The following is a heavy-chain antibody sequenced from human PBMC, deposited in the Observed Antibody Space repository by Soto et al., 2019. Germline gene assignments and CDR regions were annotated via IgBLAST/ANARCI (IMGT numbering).Heavy chain of an antibody. J-gene: IGHJ4*02. CDR3: AKDQYYYDSSGYFYYEYFDY. D-gene: IGHD3-22*01. CDR1: GFTFSSYG. CDR2: ISYDGSNK. Sequence: QVQLVESGGGVVQPGRSLRLSCAASGFTFSSYGMHWVRQAPGKGLEWVAVISYDGSNKYYADSVKGRFTISRDNSKNTLYLQMNSLRAEDTAVYYCAKDQYYYDSSGYFYYEYFDYWGQGTLVTVSS. V-gene: IGHV3-30*18.